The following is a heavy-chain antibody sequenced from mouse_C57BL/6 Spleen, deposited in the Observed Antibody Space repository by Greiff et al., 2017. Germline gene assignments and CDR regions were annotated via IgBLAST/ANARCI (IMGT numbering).Heavy chain of an antibody. CDR3: TKYYYGSSYYAMDY. CDR1: GFNIKDDY. J-gene: IGHJ4*01. CDR2: IDPENGDT. D-gene: IGHD1-1*01. V-gene: IGHV14-4*01. Sequence: VQLQQSGAELVRPGASVKLSCTASGFNIKDDYMHWVKQRPEQGLEWIGWIDPENGDTEYASKFQGKATITADTSSNTAYLQLSSLTSEDTAVYYCTKYYYGSSYYAMDYWGQGTSVTVSS.